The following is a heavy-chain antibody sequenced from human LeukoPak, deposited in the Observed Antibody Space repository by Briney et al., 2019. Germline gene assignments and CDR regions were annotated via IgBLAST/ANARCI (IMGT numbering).Heavy chain of an antibody. CDR2: ISGSGSTI. Sequence: PGGSLRLSCAASGFTFSDYYMSWIRQAPGKGLEWVSYISGSGSTIYYADSVKGRFTISRDNAKNSLYLQMNSLRAEDTAVYYCARAEQWLVYYYGMDVWGQGTTVTVSS. CDR3: ARAEQWLVYYYGMDV. V-gene: IGHV3-11*01. D-gene: IGHD6-19*01. CDR1: GFTFSDYY. J-gene: IGHJ6*02.